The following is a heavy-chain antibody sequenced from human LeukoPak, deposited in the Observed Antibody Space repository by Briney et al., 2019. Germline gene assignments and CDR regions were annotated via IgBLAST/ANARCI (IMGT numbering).Heavy chain of an antibody. V-gene: IGHV4-4*02. CDR3: ARGQRYCSSTSCRLYYYYYGMDV. CDR2: IYYSGST. J-gene: IGHJ6*02. D-gene: IGHD2-2*01. CDR1: GGSISSSSW. Sequence: SGTLSLTCAVSGGSISSSSWWSWVRQPPGKGLEWIGSIYYSGSTYYNPSLKSRVTISVDTSKNQFSLKLSSVTAADTAVYYCARGQRYCSSTSCRLYYYYYGMDVWGQGTTVTVSS.